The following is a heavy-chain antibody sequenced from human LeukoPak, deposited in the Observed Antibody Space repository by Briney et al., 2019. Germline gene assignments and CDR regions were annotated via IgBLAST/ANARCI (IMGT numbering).Heavy chain of an antibody. Sequence: GGSLRLSCAASGFTFSSYAMSWVRQAPGKGLEWVSAIYTGGSTYYAGSVKGRFTISRDNSKNTLYLQMNSLRAEDTAVYYCARNLYYYDSSGYYYYWGQGTLVTVSS. CDR1: GFTFSSYA. J-gene: IGHJ4*02. V-gene: IGHV3-66*01. CDR3: ARNLYYYDSSGYYYY. D-gene: IGHD3-22*01. CDR2: IYTGGST.